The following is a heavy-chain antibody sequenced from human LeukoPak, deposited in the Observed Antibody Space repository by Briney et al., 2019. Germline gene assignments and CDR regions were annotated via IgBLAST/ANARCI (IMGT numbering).Heavy chain of an antibody. CDR2: IYYSGST. D-gene: IGHD2-15*01. CDR1: GGSFSDYY. J-gene: IGHJ4*02. CDR3: ARLVLEGVVVAAFDY. Sequence: PSETLSLTCAVYGGSFSDYYWGWIRQPPGKGLEWIGSIYYSGSTYYNPSLKSRVTISVDTSKNQFSLKLSSVTAADTAVYYCARLVLEGVVVAAFDYWGQGTLVTVSS. V-gene: IGHV4-39*01.